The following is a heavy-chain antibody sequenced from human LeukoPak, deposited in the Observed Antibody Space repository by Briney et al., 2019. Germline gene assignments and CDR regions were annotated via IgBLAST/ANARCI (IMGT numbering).Heavy chain of an antibody. CDR1: GFNFTSYA. D-gene: IGHD6-13*01. CDR2: ISYDASNK. Sequence: PGGSLRLSCTASGFNFTSYAMHWVRQAPGKGLEWVAVISYDASNKYYADSVKGRFTISRDNSKNTLYLQMNSLRVEDTAGYYCARNHVASAGIYNWFDPWGQGTLVTVSS. J-gene: IGHJ5*02. V-gene: IGHV3-30*04. CDR3: ARNHVASAGIYNWFDP.